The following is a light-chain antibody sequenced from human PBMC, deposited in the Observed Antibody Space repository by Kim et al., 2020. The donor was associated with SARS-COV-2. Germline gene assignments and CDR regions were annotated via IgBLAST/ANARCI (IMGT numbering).Light chain of an antibody. Sequence: PGKPARVSCGGNSVVSKSVHCYQQKSGQAPVLVIYYDSDRPSGIPERFSGSNSGNTATLTISRVEAGDEADYYCQVWDSSSDHRVVFGGGTQLTVL. CDR2: YDS. CDR1: SVVSKS. CDR3: QVWDSSSDHRVV. J-gene: IGLJ2*01. V-gene: IGLV3-21*04.